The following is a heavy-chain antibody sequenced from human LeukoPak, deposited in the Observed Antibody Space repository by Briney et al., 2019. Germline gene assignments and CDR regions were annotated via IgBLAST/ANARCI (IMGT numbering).Heavy chain of an antibody. D-gene: IGHD2-2*01. CDR2: INPNSGGT. J-gene: IGHJ5*02. V-gene: IGHV1-2*02. CDR1: GYTFTGYY. Sequence: ASVKVSCKASGYTFTGYYMHWVRQAPGQGLEWMGWINPNSGGTNYAQKFQGRVTMTRDTSISTAYMELSRLRSDDTAVYYCARIAIVVVPAAQGDNWFDPWGQGTLVTVSS. CDR3: ARIAIVVVPAAQGDNWFDP.